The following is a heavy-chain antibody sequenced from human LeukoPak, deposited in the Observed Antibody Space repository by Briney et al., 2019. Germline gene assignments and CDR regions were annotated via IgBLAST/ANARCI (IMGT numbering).Heavy chain of an antibody. CDR2: IDGGRGTT. CDR3: AAVPGVARYDILTGYYRKSDDYYGMDV. V-gene: IGHV1-58*01. D-gene: IGHD3-9*01. CDR1: GFTFTSSA. Sequence: SVKVSCKSSGFTFTSSAVRWVRQASGQRLECIGCIDGGRGTTNPARNPQERATITRDMSTNTAYMELSSLRSEDTAVYYCAAVPGVARYDILTGYYRKSDDYYGMDVWGQGTTVTVSS. J-gene: IGHJ6*02.